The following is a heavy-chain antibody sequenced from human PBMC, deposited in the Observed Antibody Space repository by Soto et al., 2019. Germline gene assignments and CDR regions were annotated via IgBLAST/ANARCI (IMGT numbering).Heavy chain of an antibody. CDR2: INHSGST. Sequence: PSETLSLTCAVYGGSFSGYYWSWIRQPPGKGLEWIGEINHSGSTNYNPSLKSRVTISVDTSKNQLSLKLSSVTAADTAVYYCARGSMVRGVHPFDDWGQGTLVT. V-gene: IGHV4-34*01. J-gene: IGHJ4*02. D-gene: IGHD3-10*01. CDR1: GGSFSGYY. CDR3: ARGSMVRGVHPFDD.